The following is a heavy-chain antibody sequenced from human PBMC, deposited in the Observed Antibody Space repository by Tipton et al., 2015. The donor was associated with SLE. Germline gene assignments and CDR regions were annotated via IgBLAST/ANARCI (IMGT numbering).Heavy chain of an antibody. Sequence: TLSLTCTVSGDSISNVGYYWSWIRQHPGKGLEWIGFIYYSGSTNYNPSLKSRVTLSVDPSKNQFSLKLNSVTTADTAVYYCASLGETDYWGQGTLVTVSS. V-gene: IGHV4-61*08. D-gene: IGHD3-16*01. CDR3: ASLGETDY. CDR1: GDSISNVGYY. CDR2: IYYSGST. J-gene: IGHJ4*02.